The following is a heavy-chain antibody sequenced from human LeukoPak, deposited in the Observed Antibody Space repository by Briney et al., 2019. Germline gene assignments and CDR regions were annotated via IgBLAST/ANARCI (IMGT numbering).Heavy chain of an antibody. V-gene: IGHV3-53*01. CDR3: ARDLDSSGYYYFDY. Sequence: PGGSLRLSCAASGFTVSSNYMSWVRQAPGKGLEWVSVIYSGGSTYYADSVKGRFTISRDNSKNTLYLQMNSLRAEDTAVYYCARDLDSSGYYYFDYWGRGTLVTVSS. J-gene: IGHJ4*02. CDR1: GFTVSSNY. D-gene: IGHD3-22*01. CDR2: IYSGGST.